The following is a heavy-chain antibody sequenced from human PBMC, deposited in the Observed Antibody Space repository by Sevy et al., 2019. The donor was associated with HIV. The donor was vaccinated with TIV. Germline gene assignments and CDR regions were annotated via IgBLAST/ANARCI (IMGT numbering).Heavy chain of an antibody. CDR1: EFIFTGYW. CDR3: ARVGGWGNINHSNQILDI. CDR2: IDQDGSDK. V-gene: IGHV3-7*01. D-gene: IGHD3-10*01. J-gene: IGHJ3*02. Sequence: GGSLRLSCAASEFIFTGYWMNRVRQAPRKGLEWVANIDQDGSDKRYVDSVRGRFTISRDNANNFLYLQMSSLRADDTAVYYCARVGGWGNINHSNQILDIWGHGTKVTVSS.